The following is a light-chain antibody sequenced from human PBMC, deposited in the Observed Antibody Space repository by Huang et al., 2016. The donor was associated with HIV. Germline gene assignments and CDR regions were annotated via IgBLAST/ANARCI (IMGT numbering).Light chain of an antibody. CDR1: QSISSW. CDR2: DAS. Sequence: DIQMTQSPSTLSASVGDRVTITCRASQSISSWLAWYQQKPGKVPKLLIYDASSLESRVPPRFSGSGSATEFSRTISSLQPDNFATYDCQQHNSYPHPFRQGPKLEIK. J-gene: IGKJ2*01. V-gene: IGKV1-5*01. CDR3: QQHNSYPHP.